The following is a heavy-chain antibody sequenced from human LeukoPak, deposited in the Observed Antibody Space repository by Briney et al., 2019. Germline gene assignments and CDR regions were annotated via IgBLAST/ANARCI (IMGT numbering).Heavy chain of an antibody. CDR1: GFTFSSYS. CDR3: ARNPLISGYYYYYMDV. J-gene: IGHJ6*03. CDR2: ISSGGGYT. Sequence: GGSLRLSCAASGFTFSSYSMNWVRQAPGRALEWVSSISSGGGYTYYADSVKGRCTISRDNAKTSLYMPMNTLRAEDTAVYYCARNPLISGYYYYYMDVWGKGTTVTVSS. V-gene: IGHV3-21*06. D-gene: IGHD3-16*01.